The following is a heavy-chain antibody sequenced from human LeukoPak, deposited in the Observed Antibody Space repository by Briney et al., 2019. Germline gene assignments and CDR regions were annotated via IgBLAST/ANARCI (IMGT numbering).Heavy chain of an antibody. V-gene: IGHV3-21*01. CDR3: TRYNSGWNDY. J-gene: IGHJ4*02. D-gene: IGHD6-19*01. CDR1: GFTFTSFN. CDR2: ISSTSRLI. Sequence: GGSLRLSCAASGFTFTSFNMNWVRQAPGKGLEWVSSISSTSRLIWYADSLKGRFTISRDNAKNSLYLQMDSLRAEDTAIYYCTRYNSGWNDYWGQGTLVTVYS.